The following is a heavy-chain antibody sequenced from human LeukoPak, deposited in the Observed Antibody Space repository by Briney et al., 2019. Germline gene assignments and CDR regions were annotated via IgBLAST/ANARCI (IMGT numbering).Heavy chain of an antibody. Sequence: PGGSLRLSCAASGFTFSSYEMNWVRQAPGKGLERVSYISSSGSTIYYADSVRGRFTISRDNSKNTLYLQMNSLRAEDTAVFYCAKRDSSGSYYFDYWGQGTLVTVSS. CDR1: GFTFSSYE. D-gene: IGHD3-22*01. CDR3: AKRDSSGSYYFDY. V-gene: IGHV3-48*03. J-gene: IGHJ4*02. CDR2: ISSSGSTI.